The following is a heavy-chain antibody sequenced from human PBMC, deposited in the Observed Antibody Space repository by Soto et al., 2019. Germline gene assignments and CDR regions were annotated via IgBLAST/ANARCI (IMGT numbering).Heavy chain of an antibody. J-gene: IGHJ3*02. CDR2: IYSGGST. D-gene: IGHD5-12*01. Sequence: GGSLRLSCAASGFTGSSNYMSWVRQAPGKGLEWVSVIYSGGSTYYADSAKGRFTISRDNSKNTLYLQMNSLRAEDTAVYYCARSISGYGPGHAFDILGQGTMVTVS. CDR3: ARSISGYGPGHAFDI. V-gene: IGHV3-66*01. CDR1: GFTGSSNY.